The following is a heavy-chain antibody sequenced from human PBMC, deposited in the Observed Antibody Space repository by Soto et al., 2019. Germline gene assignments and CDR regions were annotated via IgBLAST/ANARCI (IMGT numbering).Heavy chain of an antibody. J-gene: IGHJ4*02. CDR2: IYYTGGT. CDR1: GGSISSYD. V-gene: IGHV4-59*01. Sequence: TSETLSLTCTVSGGSISSYDWSWIRQPPGKGLEYIGYIYYTGGTNYNPSLKSRVTMSIDTSKNQFSLKLSSVTAADTAVYYCARVGQYYFEYWGQGTLVTVSS. CDR3: ARVGQYYFEY.